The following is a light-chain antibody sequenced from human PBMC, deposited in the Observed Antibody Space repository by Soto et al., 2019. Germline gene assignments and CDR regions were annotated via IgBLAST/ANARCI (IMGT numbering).Light chain of an antibody. V-gene: IGKV3-15*01. CDR2: VAS. CDR1: QSVSSN. CDR3: QQYNVWPLT. Sequence: EIVMTQSPATLSVSPGERATLSCRASQSVSSNLAGYQQKPGQTPKLLIYVASSRANDIPARFSGSGSGTELTLTIRSLQSADFAVYYCQQYNVWPLTFGGGNKVEFK. J-gene: IGKJ4*02.